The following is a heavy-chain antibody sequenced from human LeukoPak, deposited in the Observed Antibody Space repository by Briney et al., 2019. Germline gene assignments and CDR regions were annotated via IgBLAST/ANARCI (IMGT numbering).Heavy chain of an antibody. V-gene: IGHV3-53*01. CDR3: ARDGSGNNYMDV. CDR1: GFTVSRNF. J-gene: IGHJ6*03. D-gene: IGHD1/OR15-1a*01. Sequence: GGSLRLSCAASGFTVSRNFMSWVRQAPGKALEWVSVIYSGGTTYYADSVKGRFTISRDNSKNTLYLQINSLRAEDTAVYYCARDGSGNNYMDVWGKGTTVTVSS. CDR2: IYSGGTT.